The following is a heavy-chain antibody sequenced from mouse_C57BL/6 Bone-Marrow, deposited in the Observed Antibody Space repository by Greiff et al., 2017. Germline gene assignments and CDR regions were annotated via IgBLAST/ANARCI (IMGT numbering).Heavy chain of an antibody. V-gene: IGHV1-22*01. CDR1: GYTFTDYN. CDR3: ARGVGWYFDY. J-gene: IGHJ2*01. CDR2: INPNNGGT. D-gene: IGHD1-1*02. Sequence: EVQRVESGPELVKPGASVKMSCKASGYTFTDYNMHWVKQSHGKSLEWIGYINPNNGGTSYNQKFKDKATLTVDKSSSTAYMQLSSLTSEDSAVYYCARGVGWYFDYWGQGTTLTVSS.